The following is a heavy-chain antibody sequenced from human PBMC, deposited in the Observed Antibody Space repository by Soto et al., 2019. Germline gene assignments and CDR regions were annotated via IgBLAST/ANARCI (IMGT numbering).Heavy chain of an antibody. CDR2: IYYTGST. CDR3: ATIFTMIEN. J-gene: IGHJ4*02. CDR1: VGSISSGNYY. D-gene: IGHD3-22*01. V-gene: IGHV4-39*01. Sequence: SETLSLTCTFSVGSISSGNYYCGWIRQPPGKGLEWIASIYYTGSTYYNPSLKSRVTMSVDTFENQFSLKLTSVTAADTAVYYCATIFTMIENWGQGTPVTVSS.